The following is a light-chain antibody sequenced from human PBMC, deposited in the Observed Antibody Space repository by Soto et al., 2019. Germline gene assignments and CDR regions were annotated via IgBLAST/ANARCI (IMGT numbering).Light chain of an antibody. CDR3: QAWDSSSVI. CDR2: QDN. CDR1: RLGSKY. Sequence: SYELPQPPSVSVSPCQTASLTCSGDRLGSKYASWYQQKAGQSPVLVIYQDNKRPSGIPERISGSNSGNTATLTISGTQALDEADYYCQAWDSSSVIFVGGTKLTVL. V-gene: IGLV3-1*01. J-gene: IGLJ2*01.